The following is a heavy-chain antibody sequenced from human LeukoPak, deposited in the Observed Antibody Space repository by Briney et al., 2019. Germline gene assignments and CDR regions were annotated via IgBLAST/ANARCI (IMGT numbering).Heavy chain of an antibody. J-gene: IGHJ5*02. Sequence: PETLCPSPTVSGGSITSFHSSWIRQPPGKGMEWIGYIDYSGTTNYFPSLKSRVTILVDTSKNQFSLKQNSVTAADTAVYYCARRGSYAGSGYNCFDPWGQGALVTVSS. V-gene: IGHV4-59*08. D-gene: IGHD3-22*01. CDR2: IDYSGTT. CDR1: GGSITSFH. CDR3: ARRGSYAGSGYNCFDP.